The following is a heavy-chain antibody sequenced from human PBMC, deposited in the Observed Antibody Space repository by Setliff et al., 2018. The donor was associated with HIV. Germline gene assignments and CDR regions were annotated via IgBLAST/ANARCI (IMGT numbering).Heavy chain of an antibody. CDR3: ARDMVVGDGYKNFDY. D-gene: IGHD5-12*01. CDR1: GFAFSDYS. Sequence: PGGSLRLSCAASGFAFSDYSMTWIRQAPGKGLEWVAVISFDGSIKEYADSVRGRFTISRDNSKNTVYLQMNSLRAEDTAVNYCARDMVVGDGYKNFDYWGQGTLVTVSS. J-gene: IGHJ4*02. CDR2: ISFDGSIK. V-gene: IGHV3-30*04.